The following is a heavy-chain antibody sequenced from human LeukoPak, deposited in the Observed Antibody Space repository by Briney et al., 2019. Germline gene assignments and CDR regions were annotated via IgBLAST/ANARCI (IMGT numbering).Heavy chain of an antibody. J-gene: IGHJ4*02. V-gene: IGHV4-61*02. CDR1: GGSISSGSYY. D-gene: IGHD4/OR15-4a*01. CDR2: IYASGST. Sequence: SQTLSLTCTVSGGSISSGSYYWSWMRQPAGEGLEWIGRIYASGSTNYNPSLKSRVTISVDTSKNQFSLKLSSVTAADTVVYYCAREYRTMALAQFDYWGQGTLVTVSS. CDR3: AREYRTMALAQFDY.